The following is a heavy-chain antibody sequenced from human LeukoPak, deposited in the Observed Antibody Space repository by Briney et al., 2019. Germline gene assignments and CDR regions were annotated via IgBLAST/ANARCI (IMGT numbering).Heavy chain of an antibody. CDR2: INPSGGSR. CDR3: ARGSVMTSDYYYDMDV. CDR1: GYTFTRYY. Sequence: GASVEVSCKASGYTFTRYYMHWVRQAPGQGLGWMGIINPSGGSRTYAEQFQGKVTMTRDTSTSTGYMELSSLRSEDTAVYYCARGSVMTSDYYYDMDVWGQGTTVTVSS. D-gene: IGHD2-21*02. J-gene: IGHJ6*02. V-gene: IGHV1-46*01.